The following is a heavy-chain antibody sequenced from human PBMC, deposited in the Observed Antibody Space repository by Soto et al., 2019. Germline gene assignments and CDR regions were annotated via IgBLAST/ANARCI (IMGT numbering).Heavy chain of an antibody. CDR2: INPSGGST. CDR1: GYTFTSSY. D-gene: IGHD3-22*01. Sequence: ASVKVSCKASGYTFTSSYMHWVRQAPGQGLEWMGIINPSGGSTSYAQKFQGRVTMTRDTSTSTVYMELSSLRSEDTAVYYCARVRRDSSEYYYYGMDVWGQGTTVTVSS. J-gene: IGHJ6*02. V-gene: IGHV1-46*01. CDR3: ARVRRDSSEYYYYGMDV.